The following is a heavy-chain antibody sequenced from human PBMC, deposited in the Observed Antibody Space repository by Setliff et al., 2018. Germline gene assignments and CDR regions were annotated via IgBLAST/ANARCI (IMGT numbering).Heavy chain of an antibody. D-gene: IGHD2-21*02. CDR3: ARGQNCGGDCFSLKH. Sequence: SETLSLTCAVYGGSFSTYYWIWIRQPTGKGLEWIGEINHSGSTNYNTEINPSGSTKYNPSLKSRVSISVDTSKNHFSLKLSSLTAADTAVYYCARGQNCGGDCFSLKHWGQGTMVTVSS. J-gene: IGHJ4*02. V-gene: IGHV4-34*01. CDR2: INPSGST. CDR1: GGSFSTYY.